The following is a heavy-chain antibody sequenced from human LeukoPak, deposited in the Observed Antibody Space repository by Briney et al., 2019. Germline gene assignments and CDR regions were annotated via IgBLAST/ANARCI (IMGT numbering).Heavy chain of an antibody. CDR3: ARIDTYYYDSSGYYSAFDI. Sequence: PGGSLRLSCAASGFTFDNYGMSWVRQAPGKGLEWVSGINWNGGSTGYADSVTGRFTISRDNAKNSLYLQMNSLRAEDTALYYCARIDTYYYDSSGYYSAFDIWGQGTIVTVSS. V-gene: IGHV3-20*04. CDR2: INWNGGST. CDR1: GFTFDNYG. D-gene: IGHD3-22*01. J-gene: IGHJ3*02.